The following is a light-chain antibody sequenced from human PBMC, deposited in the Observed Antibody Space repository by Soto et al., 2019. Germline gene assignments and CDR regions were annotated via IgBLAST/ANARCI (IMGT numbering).Light chain of an antibody. J-gene: IGKJ1*01. CDR3: QQRSNWPPTWT. Sequence: EIVLTHSPGTLSLSPWERATLSCRASQSVSSYLAWYQQKPGQAPRLLIYDASNRATGIPARFSGSGSGTDFTLTISSLEPEDFAVYYCQQRSNWPPTWTFGQGTKVDIK. CDR1: QSVSSY. CDR2: DAS. V-gene: IGKV3-11*01.